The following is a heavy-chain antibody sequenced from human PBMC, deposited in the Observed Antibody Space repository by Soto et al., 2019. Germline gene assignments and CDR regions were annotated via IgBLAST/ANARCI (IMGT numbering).Heavy chain of an antibody. J-gene: IGHJ4*02. Sequence: GGSLRLSCAAFGFSGNTNYMSWVRQAPGKGLEWVSVIYRSGKTYYAEFAKGRFTTSRDNSENILYLQMASLRAEDTAVYYCARDGGADYGVKFDYWGRGTLVTVSS. V-gene: IGHV3-66*01. D-gene: IGHD4-17*01. CDR1: GFSGNTNY. CDR2: IYRSGKT. CDR3: ARDGGADYGVKFDY.